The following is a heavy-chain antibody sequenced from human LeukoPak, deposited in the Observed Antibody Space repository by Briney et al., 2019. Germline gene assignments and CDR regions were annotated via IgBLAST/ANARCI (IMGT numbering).Heavy chain of an antibody. CDR3: ASSCSSTSCMPRLYYYYYMDV. J-gene: IGHJ6*03. D-gene: IGHD2-2*01. CDR2: INPNSGGT. CDR1: GYTFTGYY. Sequence: GSSVKVSCKASGYTFTGYYMHWVRQAPGQGLEWMGWINPNSGGTNYAQKFQGRVTMTRDTSISTAYMELSRLRSDDTAVYYCASSCSSTSCMPRLYYYYYMDVWGKGTTVTVSS. V-gene: IGHV1-2*02.